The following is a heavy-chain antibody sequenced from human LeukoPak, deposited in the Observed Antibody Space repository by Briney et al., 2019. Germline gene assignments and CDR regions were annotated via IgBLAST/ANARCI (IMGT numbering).Heavy chain of an antibody. V-gene: IGHV3-23*01. Sequence: GGSLRLSCAASGFTFSSNYMSWVRQAPGKGLEWVSAISGSGGSTYYADSVKGRFTISSDNSKNTLYLQMNSLRAEDTAVYYCAKGMGLLRYFDWLFDYWGQGTLVTVSS. CDR3: AKGMGLLRYFDWLFDY. CDR2: ISGSGGST. D-gene: IGHD3-9*01. J-gene: IGHJ4*02. CDR1: GFTFSSNY.